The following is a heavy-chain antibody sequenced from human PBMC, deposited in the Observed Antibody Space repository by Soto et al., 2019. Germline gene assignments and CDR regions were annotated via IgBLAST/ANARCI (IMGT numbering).Heavy chain of an antibody. CDR2: IRWNSASI. CDR3: AKDMRAGSGGYYGMDA. Sequence: EVQLVESGGGLVQPGRSLRLSCAASGFTFDDYAMHWVRQAPGKGLEWVSGIRWNSASIAYADSVKGRFTISRDNAKNSVYLQMNSRRAEDTALYYCAKDMRAGSGGYYGMDAWGQGTTVTVSS. J-gene: IGHJ6*02. D-gene: IGHD3-10*01. CDR1: GFTFDDYA. V-gene: IGHV3-9*01.